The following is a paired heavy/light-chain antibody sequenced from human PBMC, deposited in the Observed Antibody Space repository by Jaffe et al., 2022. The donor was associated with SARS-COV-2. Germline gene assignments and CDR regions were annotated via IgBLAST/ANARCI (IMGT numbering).Light chain of an antibody. J-gene: IGLJ2*01. Sequence: QSALTQPPSASGSPGQSVTISCTGTSSDVGGDEYVSWYQQHPGKAPKLMIYEVFKRPSGVPHRFSGSKSGNTASLTVSGLQAEDEADYYCSSYAGKNNVLIGGGTKLTVL. CDR3: SSYAGKNNVL. CDR1: SSDVGGDEY. CDR2: EVF. V-gene: IGLV2-8*01.
Heavy chain of an antibody. CDR2: ISWNSDST. CDR3: AKDSGFYGSGRFSYYMDV. V-gene: IGHV3-9*01. CDR1: GFTFDDYA. D-gene: IGHD3-10*01. J-gene: IGHJ6*03. Sequence: VQLVESGGGLVQPGRSLRLSCAVSGFTFDDYAMYWVRQAPGKGLEWVSSISWNSDSTGYVESVKGRFTISRDNAKNSLFLEMNNVRTEDTALYYCAKDSGFYGSGRFSYYMDVWGKGTTVTVSS.